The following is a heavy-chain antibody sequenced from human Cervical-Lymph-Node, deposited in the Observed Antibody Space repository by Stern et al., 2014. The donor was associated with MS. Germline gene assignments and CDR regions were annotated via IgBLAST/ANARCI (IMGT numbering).Heavy chain of an antibody. J-gene: IGHJ4*02. D-gene: IGHD2-21*01. CDR2: IYPGDSET. Sequence: EVQLVQSGAEVKKPGESLKISCKGFGYTFTNYWVGWVRQMPGKGLEWMGIIYPGDSETKYSPSFQGRVTISADKSLGTPYLQRSSLKAADTAIYYCARQEKHNYYYFDYWGQGTLVTVSS. CDR3: ARQEKHNYYYFDY. V-gene: IGHV5-51*01. CDR1: GYTFTNYW.